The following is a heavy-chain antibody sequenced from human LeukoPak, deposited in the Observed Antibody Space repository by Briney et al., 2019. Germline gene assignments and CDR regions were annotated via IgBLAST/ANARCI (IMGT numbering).Heavy chain of an antibody. Sequence: RGSLRLSCAASGFTVSSSYMSWGRQAPGKGLERVSVIYSGGSTYYADSVKGRFTISRDNSKNTLYLQMNSLRAEDTAVYYCARVGGYDFWSGYSHFDYWGQGTLVTVSS. CDR2: IYSGGST. J-gene: IGHJ4*02. D-gene: IGHD3-3*01. CDR3: ARVGGYDFWSGYSHFDY. CDR1: GFTVSSSY. V-gene: IGHV3-66*01.